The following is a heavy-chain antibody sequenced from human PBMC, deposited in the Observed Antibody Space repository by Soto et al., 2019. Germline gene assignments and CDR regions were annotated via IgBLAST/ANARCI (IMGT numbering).Heavy chain of an antibody. CDR3: AVSLAVAGITNFDY. V-gene: IGHV1-46*01. D-gene: IGHD6-19*01. Sequence: ASVKVSCKASGYTFTSYYMHWVRQAPGQGLEWMGIINPSGGSTSYAQKFQERVTITRDMSTSTAYMELSSLRSEDTAVYYCAVSLAVAGITNFDYWGQGTLVTVSS. J-gene: IGHJ4*02. CDR2: INPSGGST. CDR1: GYTFTSYY.